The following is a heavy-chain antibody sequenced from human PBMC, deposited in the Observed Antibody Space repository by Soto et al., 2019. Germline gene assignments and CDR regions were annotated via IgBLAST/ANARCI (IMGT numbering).Heavy chain of an antibody. CDR3: ATGRYCSRNGCFTGTTS. CDR2: LDPEDGET. D-gene: IGHD1-1*01. Sequence: EVQLVQSGAEVKPPGTTLDISYKISGKSFTDFFVCWVREAPGRGLGWMGFLDPEDGETRYAVRFEGRLSFTADTSTDTAYMALSRLTADDTATYFCATGRYCSRNGCFTGTTSWGQGTRVSVSS. J-gene: IGHJ5*02. CDR1: GKSFTDFF. V-gene: IGHV1-69-2*01.